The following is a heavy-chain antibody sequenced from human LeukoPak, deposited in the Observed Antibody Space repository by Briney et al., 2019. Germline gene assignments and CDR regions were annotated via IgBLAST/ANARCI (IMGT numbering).Heavy chain of an antibody. CDR2: ISYNGSDK. CDR3: ARGGGESSSGQLFDY. Sequence: PGGSLRLSCAASGFSLSNYAMHWVRQAPGKGLEWVTIISYNGSDKYYADSVKGRFTISRDNSKNTLYLQMNSLRAEDTAVYYCARGGGESSSGQLFDYWGQGTLVTVSS. V-gene: IGHV3-30*03. J-gene: IGHJ4*02. D-gene: IGHD6-19*01. CDR1: GFSLSNYA.